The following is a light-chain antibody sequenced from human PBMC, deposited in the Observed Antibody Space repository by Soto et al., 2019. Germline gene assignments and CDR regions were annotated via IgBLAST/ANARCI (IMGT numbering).Light chain of an antibody. V-gene: IGLV3-21*02. CDR3: QVWFGSSDHYV. CDR2: DNN. J-gene: IGLJ1*01. Sequence: SYELTQSPSVSVAPGQTARITCGGNNIESVHWYQQKPGQAPVLVVYDNNDRPSGIPERFSGSKSGDTATLTISRVEAGDEADFYCQVWFGSSDHYVFGTGTKVTVL. CDR1: NIES.